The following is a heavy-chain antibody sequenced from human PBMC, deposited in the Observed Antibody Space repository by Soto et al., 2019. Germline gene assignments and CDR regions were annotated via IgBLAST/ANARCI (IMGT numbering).Heavy chain of an antibody. V-gene: IGHV3-7*03. CDR1: GFTFSSYW. CDR3: ARDVGYGDYESAFDI. Sequence: GGSLRLSCAASGFTFSSYWMSWVRQAPGKGLEWVANIKQDGSEKYYVDSVKGRVTISRDNVKNSLYLQMNSLRAEDTAVYYCARDVGYGDYESAFDIWGQGIMVTVSS. D-gene: IGHD4-17*01. CDR2: IKQDGSEK. J-gene: IGHJ3*02.